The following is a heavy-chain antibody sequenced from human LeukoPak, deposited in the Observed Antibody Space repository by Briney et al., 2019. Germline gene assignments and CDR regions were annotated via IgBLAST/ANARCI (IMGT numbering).Heavy chain of an antibody. D-gene: IGHD6-19*01. CDR3: ARDSSESVAVAGTNWFDP. V-gene: IGHV4-34*01. Sequence: SETLSLTCAVYGGSFSGYYWSWIRQPPGKGLEWIGEINHSGSTNYNPSLKSRVTISVDTSKNQFSLKLSSVTAADTAVYYCARDSSESVAVAGTNWFDPWGQGTLVTVSS. J-gene: IGHJ5*02. CDR1: GGSFSGYY. CDR2: INHSGST.